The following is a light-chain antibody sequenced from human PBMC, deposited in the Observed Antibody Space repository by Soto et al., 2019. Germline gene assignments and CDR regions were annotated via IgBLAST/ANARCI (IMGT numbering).Light chain of an antibody. CDR3: QQTKSYPST. V-gene: IGKV1-13*02. CDR1: QDISSS. Sequence: AIQLTQSPSSLSASVGDRVTITCRASQDISSSLAWYQQKAGKAPKLLIYGASILQSGVPSGFSGSGFGTDFTLTISSLRAEDFAIYFCQQTKSYPSTFGGGTRLEI. J-gene: IGKJ4*01. CDR2: GAS.